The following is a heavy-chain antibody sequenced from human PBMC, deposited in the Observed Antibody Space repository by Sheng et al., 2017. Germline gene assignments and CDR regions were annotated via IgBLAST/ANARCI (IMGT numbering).Heavy chain of an antibody. V-gene: IGHV4-30-4*07. CDR3: ARGRHLTGNDAFDI. CDR1: GGSISSGGYS. Sequence: QVQLQESGPGLVKPSQTLSLTCAVSGGSISSGGYSWSWIRQPPGKGLEWIGYIYYSGSTYYNPSLKSRVTISVDTSKNQFSLKLSSVTTADTAVYYCARGRHLTGNDAFDIWGQGTSGHRLF. J-gene: IGHJ3*02. D-gene: IGHD7-27*01. CDR2: IYYSGST.